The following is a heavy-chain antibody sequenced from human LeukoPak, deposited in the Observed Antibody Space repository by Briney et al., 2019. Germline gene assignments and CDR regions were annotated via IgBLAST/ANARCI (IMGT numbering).Heavy chain of an antibody. V-gene: IGHV3-30*01. CDR3: ARGPRRNIVVVPAALNYYYYYYMDV. CDR1: GFTFSSYA. J-gene: IGHJ6*03. CDR2: ISYDGSNK. D-gene: IGHD2-2*01. Sequence: GRSLRLSCAASGFTFSSYAMHWVRQAPGKGLEWVAVISYDGSNKYYADSVKGRFTISRDNSKNTLYLQMNSLRAEDTAVYYCARGPRRNIVVVPAALNYYYYYYMDVWGKGTTVTVSS.